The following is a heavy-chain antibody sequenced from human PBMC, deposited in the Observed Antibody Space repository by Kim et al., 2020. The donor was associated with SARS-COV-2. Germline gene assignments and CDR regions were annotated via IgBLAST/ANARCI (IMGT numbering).Heavy chain of an antibody. CDR1: GFTFSSYD. D-gene: IGHD3-10*01. CDR2: IGTAGDT. V-gene: IGHV3-13*01. Sequence: GGSLRLSCAASGFTFSSYDMHWVRQATGKGLEWVSTIGTAGDTYYPGSVKGRFTISRENAKNSLYLQMNSLRAGDTAVYYCARATYYYGSGRGSGRLYYYYYMDVWGKGTTVTVSS. J-gene: IGHJ6*03. CDR3: ARATYYYGSGRGSGRLYYYYYMDV.